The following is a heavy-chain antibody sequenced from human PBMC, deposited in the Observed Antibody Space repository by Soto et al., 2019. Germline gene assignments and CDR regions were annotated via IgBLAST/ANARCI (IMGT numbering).Heavy chain of an antibody. CDR3: AGRYCSSTSSPRVNNYYGMDV. J-gene: IGHJ6*02. CDR2: IIPIFGTA. Sequence: SVQVSCNASGGAFRSCARTCVRQAPEHGREWLGGIIPIFGTANYAQKFQGRLPITADESTRTAYMELSSRRSEDAAVYYCAGRYCSSTSSPRVNNYYGMDVRGQGPTVTVSS. D-gene: IGHD2-2*01. CDR1: GGAFRSCA. V-gene: IGHV1-69*01.